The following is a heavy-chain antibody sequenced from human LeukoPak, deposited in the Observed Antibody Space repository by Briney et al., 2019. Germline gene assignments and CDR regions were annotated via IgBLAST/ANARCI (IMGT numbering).Heavy chain of an antibody. J-gene: IGHJ4*02. D-gene: IGHD3-16*02. Sequence: PGGSLRLSCAASGFTFSTYAMSWVRQAPGKGLEWVSTISGSGANTYYADSVRGRFTISRDNSKNTLYLHMNSLRAEDTAVHYCAKERASYTNPYYFDYWGQGTLVTVSS. CDR2: ISGSGANT. V-gene: IGHV3-23*01. CDR3: AKERASYTNPYYFDY. CDR1: GFTFSTYA.